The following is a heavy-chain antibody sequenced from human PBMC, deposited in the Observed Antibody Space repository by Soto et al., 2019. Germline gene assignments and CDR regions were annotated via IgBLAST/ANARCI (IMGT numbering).Heavy chain of an antibody. V-gene: IGHV3-30*18. J-gene: IGHJ1*01. Sequence: TPGKGLEWVAVISYDGSNKYYADSVKGRFTISRDNSKNTLYLQMNSLRAEDTAVYYCAKDPYGDYVPRYFPHWGQGTLVTVSS. CDR2: ISYDGSNK. D-gene: IGHD4-17*01. CDR3: AKDPYGDYVPRYFPH.